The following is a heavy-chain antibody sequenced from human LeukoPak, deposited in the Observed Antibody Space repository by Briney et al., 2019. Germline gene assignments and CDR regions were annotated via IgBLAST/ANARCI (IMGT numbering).Heavy chain of an antibody. Sequence: SETLSLTGAVYGGSFSGYYWSWIRQPPGKGLEWIGEINHSGSTNYNPSLKSRVTISVDTSKNQFSLKLSSVTAADTAVYYCASQAAALDYWGQGTLVTVSS. J-gene: IGHJ4*02. CDR3: ASQAAALDY. V-gene: IGHV4-34*01. CDR2: INHSGST. D-gene: IGHD6-13*01. CDR1: GGSFSGYY.